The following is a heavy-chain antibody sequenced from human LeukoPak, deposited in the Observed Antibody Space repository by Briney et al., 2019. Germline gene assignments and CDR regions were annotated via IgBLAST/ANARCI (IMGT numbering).Heavy chain of an antibody. CDR2: IHYSGST. CDR1: GDPIIGYY. V-gene: IGHV4-59*01. D-gene: IGHD1-1*01. Sequence: PSETLSLTCTVSGDPIIGYYWSWIRQPPGKGLEWIGYIHYSGSTNYNPSLKSRVTISVDTSRSHFSLKLSSANTAVYYCARGERLGPDFWGQGTLVTVSS. J-gene: IGHJ4*02. CDR3: ARGERLGPDF.